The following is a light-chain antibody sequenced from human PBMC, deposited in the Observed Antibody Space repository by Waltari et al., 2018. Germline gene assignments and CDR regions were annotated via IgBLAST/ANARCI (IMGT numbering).Light chain of an antibody. V-gene: IGKV3-20*01. J-gene: IGKJ5*01. CDR2: GAS. Sequence: EIALTQSPGTLSLSPGERATLSCRASQSVSSSYLTWYHHKPGQVPRLLIYGASNRATGIPDRFSGSGSGTDFTLTINRLEPEDFAVYYCQYADTSLITFGQGTRLEIK. CDR1: QSVSSSY. CDR3: QYADTSLIT.